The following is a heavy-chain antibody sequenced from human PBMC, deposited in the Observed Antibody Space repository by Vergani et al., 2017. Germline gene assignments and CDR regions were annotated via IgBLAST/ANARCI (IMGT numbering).Heavy chain of an antibody. CDR1: GGTFSSYA. CDR3: ARGGVVPAAMGYYYMDV. V-gene: IGHV1-69*12. J-gene: IGHJ6*03. Sequence: QVQLVQSGAEVKKPGSSVKVSCKASGGTFSSYAISWVRQAPGQGLEWMGGIIPIFGTANYAQKFQGRVTINADESTSTAYMELSSLRSEDTAVYYCARGGVVPAAMGYYYMDVWGKGTTVTVSS. CDR2: IIPIFGTA. D-gene: IGHD2-2*01.